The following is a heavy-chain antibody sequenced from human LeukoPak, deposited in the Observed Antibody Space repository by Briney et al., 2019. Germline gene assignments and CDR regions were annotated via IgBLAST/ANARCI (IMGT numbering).Heavy chain of an antibody. CDR1: GFTFSSYA. J-gene: IGHJ6*04. CDR2: ISSNGGST. Sequence: GGSLRLSCAASGFTFSSYAMHWVRQAPGKGLEYVSAISSNGGSTYYANSVKGRFTISRDNSKNTLYLQMGSLRAEDMAVYYCARAGPRYCSSTSCYSLDVWGKGTTVTISS. V-gene: IGHV3-64*01. CDR3: ARAGPRYCSSTSCYSLDV. D-gene: IGHD2-2*01.